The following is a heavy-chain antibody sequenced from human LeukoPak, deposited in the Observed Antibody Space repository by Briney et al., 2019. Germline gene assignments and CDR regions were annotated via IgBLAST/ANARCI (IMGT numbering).Heavy chain of an antibody. V-gene: IGHV1-2*02. CDR3: ARGSGWSPAEYFQH. CDR1: GYTFTSYY. Sequence: ASVKVSCKASGYTFTSYYIHWLRQAPGQGLEWMGWINPKSGATKYAQKFQGRVAMTRDTPTSTAYMELSRLRSDDTAVYYCARGSGWSPAEYFQHWGQGTLLAVSS. CDR2: INPKSGAT. D-gene: IGHD6-19*01. J-gene: IGHJ1*01.